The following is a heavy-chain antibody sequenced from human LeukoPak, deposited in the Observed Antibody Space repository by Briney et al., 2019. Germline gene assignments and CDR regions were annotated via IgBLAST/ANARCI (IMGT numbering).Heavy chain of an antibody. V-gene: IGHV5-51*01. CDR1: GYSFTSYW. Sequence: GESLKISCKGSGYSFTSYWIGWVRQVPGKGLEWMGIIYPGDSDTRYSPSFQGQVTISADKSISTAYLQWSSLKASDTAMYYCARPYGGNSGPYFFDYWGQGTLVTVSS. CDR3: ARPYGGNSGPYFFDY. D-gene: IGHD4-23*01. CDR2: IYPGDSDT. J-gene: IGHJ4*02.